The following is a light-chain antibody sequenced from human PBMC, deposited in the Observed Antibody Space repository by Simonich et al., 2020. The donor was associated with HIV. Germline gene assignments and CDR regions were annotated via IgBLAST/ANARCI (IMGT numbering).Light chain of an antibody. J-gene: IGKJ3*01. CDR1: QGISNS. V-gene: IGKV1-NL1*01. CDR2: ASS. Sequence: DILMTQSPSSLPASVGDRDTITCRASQGISNSLAWYQQKPGKAPKLLLSASSRLESGVPSRFSGSGSGTDYTLTISSLQPEDFATYYCQQYYNFPSFGPGTKVDVK. CDR3: QQYYNFPS.